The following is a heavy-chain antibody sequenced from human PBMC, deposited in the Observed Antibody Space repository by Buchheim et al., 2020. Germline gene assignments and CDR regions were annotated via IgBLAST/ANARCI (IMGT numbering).Heavy chain of an antibody. J-gene: IGHJ4*02. D-gene: IGHD3-22*01. CDR2: IWYDGSNK. V-gene: IGHV3-33*01. CDR1: GFTFSSYG. Sequence: QVQLVESGGGVVQPGRSLRLSCAASGFTFSSYGMHWVRQAPGKGLEWVAVIWYDGSNKYYADSVKGRFTISRDNSKNTLYLQMNSLRAEDTAVYYCAREGNYYDSSGYYYALDYWGQGTL. CDR3: AREGNYYDSSGYYYALDY.